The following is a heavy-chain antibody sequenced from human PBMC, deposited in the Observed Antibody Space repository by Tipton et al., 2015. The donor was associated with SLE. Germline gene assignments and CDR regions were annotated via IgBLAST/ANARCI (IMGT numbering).Heavy chain of an antibody. V-gene: IGHV1-18*01. D-gene: IGHD5-24*01. J-gene: IGHJ6*03. CDR1: GYTFTSYG. CDR3: ARTLVEMATSTVYYYYYMDV. Sequence: QLVQSGAEVKKPGASVKVSCKASGYTFTSYGISWVRQAPGQGLEWMGWISAYNVNTNYAQKLQGRVTMTTDTSTSTAYMELRSLRSDDTAVYYCARTLVEMATSTVYYYYYMDVWGKGTTVTVSS. CDR2: ISAYNVNT.